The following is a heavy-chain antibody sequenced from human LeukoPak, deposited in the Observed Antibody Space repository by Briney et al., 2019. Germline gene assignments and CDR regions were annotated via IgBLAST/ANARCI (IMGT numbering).Heavy chain of an antibody. V-gene: IGHV1-2*06. D-gene: IGHD6-13*01. J-gene: IGHJ4*02. CDR1: GGTFSSYT. Sequence: GASVKVSCKASGGTFSSYTISWVRQAPGQGLEWMGRINPNSGGTNYAQKFQGRVTMTRDTSISTAYMELSRLRSDDTAVYYCARDKAKGEAAAGFWGQGTLVTVSS. CDR2: INPNSGGT. CDR3: ARDKAKGEAAAGF.